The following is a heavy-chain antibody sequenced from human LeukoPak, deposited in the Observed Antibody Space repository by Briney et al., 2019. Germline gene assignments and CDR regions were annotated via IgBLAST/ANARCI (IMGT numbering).Heavy chain of an antibody. CDR3: AKDRVTTVTSFFSQFDY. D-gene: IGHD4-17*01. CDR1: RFTFSNYA. CDR2: ITGSGDKT. Sequence: GGSLTLSCAASRFTFSNYAMHWVRQAPGKGLEWVSAITGSGDKTYYADSVRGRLTVSRDNSKNPVYLQINRLRADDTAVYYCAKDRVTTVTSFFSQFDYWGQGTLVTVSS. V-gene: IGHV3-23*01. J-gene: IGHJ4*02.